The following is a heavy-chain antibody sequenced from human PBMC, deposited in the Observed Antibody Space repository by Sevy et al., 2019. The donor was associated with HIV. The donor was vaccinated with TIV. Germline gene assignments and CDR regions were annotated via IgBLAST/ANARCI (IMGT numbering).Heavy chain of an antibody. D-gene: IGHD2-21*02. CDR2: IDYSGNT. CDR3: ARYLRGDHAGGFDL. CDR1: SDSISSSSYY. Sequence: SETLSLTCTVSSDSISSSSYYWGWIRQPPGKGLEWIGSIDYSGNTYYNSALKSRVTISRDTSKNQFSLKLSSVTAAETAVYYCARYLRGDHAGGFDLGGQGSLVTVSS. J-gene: IGHJ5*02. V-gene: IGHV4-39*01.